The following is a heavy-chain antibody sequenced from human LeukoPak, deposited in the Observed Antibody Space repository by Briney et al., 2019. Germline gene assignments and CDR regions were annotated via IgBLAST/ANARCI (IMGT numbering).Heavy chain of an antibody. CDR1: GFTFSSYA. Sequence: PGRSLRLSCVASGFTFSSYAMHWVRQAPGKGLEWVAVISYDGSNKYYADSVKGRFTISRDNSKNTLYLQMNSLRAEDTAVYYCARTEMATIFDYWGQGTLVTVSS. CDR3: ARTEMATIFDY. V-gene: IGHV3-30*01. J-gene: IGHJ4*02. D-gene: IGHD5-24*01. CDR2: ISYDGSNK.